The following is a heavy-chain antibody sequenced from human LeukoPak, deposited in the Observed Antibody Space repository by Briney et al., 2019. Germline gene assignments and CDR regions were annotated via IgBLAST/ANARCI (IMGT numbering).Heavy chain of an antibody. Sequence: GGSLRLPCAASGFTFSSNGMRWVRQAPGKGLEWMAGFDPEDGETIYAQKFQGRVTMTEDTSTDTAYMELSSLRSEDTAVYYCATPIGDSVVVVAADGWYFDPWGRGTLVTVSS. CDR2: FDPEDGET. J-gene: IGHJ2*01. CDR1: GFTFSSNG. V-gene: IGHV1-24*01. CDR3: ATPIGDSVVVVAADGWYFDP. D-gene: IGHD2-15*01.